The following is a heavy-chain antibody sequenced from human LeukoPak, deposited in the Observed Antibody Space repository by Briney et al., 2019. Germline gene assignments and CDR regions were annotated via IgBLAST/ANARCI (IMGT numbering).Heavy chain of an antibody. J-gene: IGHJ3*02. CDR3: VVLGGMPDAFDI. CDR1: GGSISSSSYY. Sequence: PSETLSLTCTVSGGSISSSSYYWGWIRQPPGKGLEWIGSIYYSGSTYYNPSLKSRVTISVDTSKNQFSLKLSSVTAADTAVYYCVVLGGMPDAFDIWGQGTKVTVSS. V-gene: IGHV4-39*07. D-gene: IGHD2-2*01. CDR2: IYYSGST.